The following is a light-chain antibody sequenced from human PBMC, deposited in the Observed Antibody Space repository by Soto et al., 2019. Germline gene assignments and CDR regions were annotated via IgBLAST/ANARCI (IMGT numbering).Light chain of an antibody. CDR1: QSVRSNC. CDR3: QQCGDSVT. CDR2: GAS. Sequence: EIVLTQSPGTLSLSPGERATLSCRASQSVRSNCLAWYQQTPDQAPRLLIYGASSRATGIPDRFSGRGSGTDFTLTISRLEPEDFAVYYCQQCGDSVTFGQGTRLEIK. J-gene: IGKJ5*01. V-gene: IGKV3-20*01.